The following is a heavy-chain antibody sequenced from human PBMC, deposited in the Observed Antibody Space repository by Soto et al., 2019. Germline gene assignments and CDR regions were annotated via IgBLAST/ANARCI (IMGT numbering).Heavy chain of an antibody. CDR1: GFIFSSFP. J-gene: IGHJ4*02. CDR2: VSKDGSDK. Sequence: GGSLRLSCAASGFIFSSFPMHWVRQAPGKGLEWVAVVSKDGSDKHYADSVKGRFTISRDNSENTLHLQMNSLRPEDTGVYYCARSYCGDNCALDYWGQGTPVTVSS. V-gene: IGHV3-30-3*01. CDR3: ARSYCGDNCALDY. D-gene: IGHD2-21*02.